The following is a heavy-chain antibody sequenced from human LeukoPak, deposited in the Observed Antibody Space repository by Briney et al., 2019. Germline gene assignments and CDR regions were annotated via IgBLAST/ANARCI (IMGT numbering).Heavy chain of an antibody. CDR2: IYHSGST. CDR1: GYSISSGYY. CDR3: ARVAAYDFWSGYYYYYYYMDV. J-gene: IGHJ6*03. Sequence: PSETLSLTCTVSGYSISSGYYWGWIRQPPGKGLEWIGSIYHSGSTYYNPSLKSRVTISVDTSKNQFSLKLSSVTAADTAVYYCARVAAYDFWSGYYYYYYYMDVWGKGTTVTVSS. D-gene: IGHD3-3*01. V-gene: IGHV4-38-2*02.